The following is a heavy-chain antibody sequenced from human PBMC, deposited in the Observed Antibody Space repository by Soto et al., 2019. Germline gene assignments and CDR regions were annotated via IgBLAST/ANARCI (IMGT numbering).Heavy chain of an antibody. CDR3: ASALIVVVMLDAFDI. D-gene: IGHD3-22*01. V-gene: IGHV3-23*01. CDR2: ISGSGGTI. CDR1: GFTFSSYA. J-gene: IGHJ3*02. Sequence: EVQLLESGGGLVQPGGSLRLSCAASGFTFSSYAMSWVRQASGKGLEWVSGISGSGGTIYYADSVKGRFTISRDNAKNSLYLQMNSLRAEDTAVYYCASALIVVVMLDAFDIWGQGTMVTVSS.